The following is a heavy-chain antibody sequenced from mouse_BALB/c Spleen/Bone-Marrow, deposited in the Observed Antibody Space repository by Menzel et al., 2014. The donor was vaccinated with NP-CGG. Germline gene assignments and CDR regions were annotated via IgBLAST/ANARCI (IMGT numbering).Heavy chain of an antibody. J-gene: IGHJ1*01. CDR2: IWRGGST. D-gene: IGHD1-1*02. CDR1: GFSLSSYG. Sequence: VKLQESGPGLVQPSQSLSITCTVSGFSLSSYGVHWVRQSPGKGLEWLGVIWRGGSTDYNAAFMSRLSITKDNSKSQVFFKMNSLQADDTAICYCAKNGNWYFDVWGAGTTVTVSS. V-gene: IGHV2-5*01. CDR3: AKNGNWYFDV.